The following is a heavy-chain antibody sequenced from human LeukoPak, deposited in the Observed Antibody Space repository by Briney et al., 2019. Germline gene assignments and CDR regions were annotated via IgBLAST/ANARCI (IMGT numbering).Heavy chain of an antibody. CDR1: GGTFSSYA. CDR2: IIPIFGTA. V-gene: IGHV1-69*13. D-gene: IGHD2-2*03. J-gene: IGHJ4*01. Sequence: ASVKVSCKASGGTFSSYAISWVRQAPGQGLEWMGGIIPIFGTANYAQKFQGRVTITADESTSTAYMELSSLRSEDTAVYYCASGYCSSTSCYETFDYWAHGTLVTVSS. CDR3: ASGYCSSTSCYETFDY.